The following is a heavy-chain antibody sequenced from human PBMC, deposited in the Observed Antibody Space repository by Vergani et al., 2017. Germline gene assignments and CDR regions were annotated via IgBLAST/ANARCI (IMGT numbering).Heavy chain of an antibody. J-gene: IGHJ4*02. CDR1: GCSISSGDYY. Sequence: QVQLQESGPGLVKPSQTLSLTCTVSGCSISSGDYYWSWIRPPGKGLEWIGYIYYSGSTYYNPSLKSRVTISVDTSKNQFSLKLSSVTAADTAVYYCARSVGYSSSWFDYWGQGALVTVSA. V-gene: IGHV4-30-4*08. CDR3: ARSVGYSSSWFDY. CDR2: IYYSGST. D-gene: IGHD6-13*01.